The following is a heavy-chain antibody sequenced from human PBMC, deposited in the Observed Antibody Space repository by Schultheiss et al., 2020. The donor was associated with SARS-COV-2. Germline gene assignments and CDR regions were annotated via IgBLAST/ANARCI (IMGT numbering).Heavy chain of an antibody. CDR2: IKQDGSEK. CDR3: ARYAAAMMYMDV. Sequence: GGSLRLSCAASGFTFSGSAMHWVRQAPGKGLEWVANIKQDGSEKYYVDSVKGRFTISRDNAKNALYLEMSSLRGEDTAVYYCARYAAAMMYMDVWGKGTTVTVSS. CDR1: GFTFSGSA. J-gene: IGHJ6*03. V-gene: IGHV3-7*01. D-gene: IGHD2-2*01.